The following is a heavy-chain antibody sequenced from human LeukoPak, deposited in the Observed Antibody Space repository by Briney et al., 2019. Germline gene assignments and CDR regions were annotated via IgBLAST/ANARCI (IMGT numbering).Heavy chain of an antibody. Sequence: GGSLRLSCAASGFTFSSYGMHWVRQAPGKGLEWVAVIWYDGSNKYYADSVKGRFTISRDNSKNTLYLQMNSLRAEDTAVYYCARGTWGRTYYDYVWGSYRSNYFDYWGQGTLVTVSS. CDR2: IWYDGSNK. V-gene: IGHV3-33*01. CDR1: GFTFSSYG. CDR3: ARGTWGRTYYDYVWGSYRSNYFDY. J-gene: IGHJ4*02. D-gene: IGHD3-16*02.